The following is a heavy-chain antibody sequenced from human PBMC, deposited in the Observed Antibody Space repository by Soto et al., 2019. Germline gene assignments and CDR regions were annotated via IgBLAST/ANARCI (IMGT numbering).Heavy chain of an antibody. CDR3: ARRAAGISLDY. D-gene: IGHD6-13*01. V-gene: IGHV1-46*03. J-gene: IGHJ4*02. Sequence: QVQLVQSGAEVKKPGSSVQVSCKASGYTFTSYYMHWVRQAPGQGLEWMGIINPSGGSTSYAQKFQGRVTMTRDTSTSTVYMELSSLRSEDTAVYYCARRAAGISLDYWGQGTLVTVYS. CDR2: INPSGGST. CDR1: GYTFTSYY.